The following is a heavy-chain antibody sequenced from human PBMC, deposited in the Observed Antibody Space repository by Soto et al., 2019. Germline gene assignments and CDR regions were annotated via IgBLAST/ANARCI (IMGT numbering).Heavy chain of an antibody. Sequence: SETLSLTSAVSGSSISIGCYCACLRPPPGKGLEWIGSIYHGGSTYYNPSLNSRVPLSIDMTNNHVSLILNSVTAADTAVYYCARVGPWVPYYYDSSPYTFENWFDPWGQGTLVSASS. J-gene: IGHJ5*02. CDR3: ARVGPWVPYYYDSSPYTFENWFDP. D-gene: IGHD3-22*01. CDR2: IYHGGST. CDR1: GSSISIGCY. V-gene: IGHV4-38-2*01.